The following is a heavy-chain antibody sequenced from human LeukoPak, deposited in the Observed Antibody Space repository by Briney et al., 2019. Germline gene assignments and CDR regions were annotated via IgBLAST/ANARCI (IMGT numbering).Heavy chain of an antibody. CDR1: GFTFSSYA. V-gene: IGHV3-23*01. CDR2: ISGSGGST. D-gene: IGHD5-24*01. Sequence: PGGSLRLSCAASGFTFSSYAMSWVRQAPGKGLEWVSAISGSGGSTYYADSVKGRFTISRDNSKNTLYLQMNSLRAEDTAVYYCAKGSYVLALLRVEMATISYFDYWGQGTLVTVSS. J-gene: IGHJ4*02. CDR3: AKGSYVLALLRVEMATISYFDY.